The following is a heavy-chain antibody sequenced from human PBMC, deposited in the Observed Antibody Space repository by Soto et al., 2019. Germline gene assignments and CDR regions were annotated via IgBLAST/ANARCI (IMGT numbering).Heavy chain of an antibody. D-gene: IGHD3-10*01. V-gene: IGHV1-8*01. CDR2: MNPNSGNT. CDR1: GYTFTSYD. J-gene: IGHJ6*03. CDR3: ATLASGYYYMDV. Sequence: ASVKVSCKASGYTFTSYDINWVRQATGQGLEWMGWMNPNSGNTGYAQKFQGRVTMTRNTSISTAYMELSSLRSEDTAVYYCATLASGYYYMDVWGKGTTVTVSS.